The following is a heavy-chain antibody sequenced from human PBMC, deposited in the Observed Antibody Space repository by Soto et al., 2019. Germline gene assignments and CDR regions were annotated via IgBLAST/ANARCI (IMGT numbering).Heavy chain of an antibody. Sequence: QVQLVQSGAAEKKPGASVKVSCKASGYTFTSYAMHWVRQTPGQRLEWMGWINAGNGNTKDSQKCQGRVTITRDTSASTAYMEMSSLRSEDTAVYYCARSIVVVTALDYWGQGTLVTVSS. CDR1: GYTFTSYA. CDR2: INAGNGNT. J-gene: IGHJ4*02. V-gene: IGHV1-3*05. CDR3: ARSIVVVTALDY. D-gene: IGHD2-21*02.